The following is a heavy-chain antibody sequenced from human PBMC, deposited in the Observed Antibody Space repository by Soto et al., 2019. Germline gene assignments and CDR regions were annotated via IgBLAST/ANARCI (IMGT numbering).Heavy chain of an antibody. CDR3: ARHIMYSSGQVDY. CDR2: IYYSGST. V-gene: IGHV4-39*01. J-gene: IGHJ4*02. D-gene: IGHD6-19*01. Sequence: QLQLQESGPGLVKPSETLSLTCTVSGGSISSSSYYWGWIRQPPGKGLDWIGSIYYSGSTYYNPSLKSRVTISVDTSKNQFSLKLTSVTAADTAVYYCARHIMYSSGQVDYWGQGTLVTVSS. CDR1: GGSISSSSYY.